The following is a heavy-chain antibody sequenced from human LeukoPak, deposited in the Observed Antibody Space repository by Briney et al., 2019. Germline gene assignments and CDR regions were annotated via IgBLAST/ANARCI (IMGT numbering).Heavy chain of an antibody. Sequence: SGGSLRLSCAASGFTFSKYAMSWVRQAPGKGLEWVSSIINSGARTYYADSVKGRFTTSRDNSKNTMYLQMTSLRAEDTAVYYCAKGSRGNYDSWGQGTLVTVSS. CDR1: GFTFSKYA. CDR3: AKGSRGNYDS. CDR2: IINSGART. D-gene: IGHD1-26*01. V-gene: IGHV3-23*01. J-gene: IGHJ5*01.